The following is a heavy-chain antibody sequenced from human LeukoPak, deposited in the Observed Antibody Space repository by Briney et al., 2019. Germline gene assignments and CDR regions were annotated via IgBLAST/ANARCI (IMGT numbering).Heavy chain of an antibody. CDR3: ARDGYSFGHDFDY. V-gene: IGHV3-74*01. D-gene: IGHD5-18*01. CDR1: GFTFSSYW. CDR2: IKGDGSST. Sequence: GSLRLSCAASGFTFSSYWMHWVRHTPGKGLVWVSRIKGDGSSTSYADSVKGRFTISRDNAKNTLYLQMNSLRAEDTAVYYCARDGYSFGHDFDYWGQGTLVTASS. J-gene: IGHJ4*02.